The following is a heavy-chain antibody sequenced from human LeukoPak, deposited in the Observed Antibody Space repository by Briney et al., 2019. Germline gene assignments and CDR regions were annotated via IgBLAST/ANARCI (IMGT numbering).Heavy chain of an antibody. CDR1: GGSISSYY. CDR3: ARQKRFTIFWAWSSDL. Sequence: SETLSLTCTVSGGSISSYYWSWIRQPPGKGLEWIGYIYYSGSTNYNPSLKSRVTISVDTSKNQFSLKLSSVTAADTAVYYCARQKRFTIFWAWSSDLWGRGTLVTVSS. V-gene: IGHV4-59*08. D-gene: IGHD3-9*01. CDR2: IYYSGST. J-gene: IGHJ2*01.